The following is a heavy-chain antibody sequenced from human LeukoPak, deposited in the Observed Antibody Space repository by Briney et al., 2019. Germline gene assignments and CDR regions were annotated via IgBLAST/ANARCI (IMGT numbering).Heavy chain of an antibody. CDR3: ARAFSDFWSGYYQSSFDY. D-gene: IGHD3-3*01. V-gene: IGHV4-34*01. CDR2: INHSGST. CDR1: GGSFSGYY. Sequence: SETLSLTCAVYGGSFSGYYWSWIRQPPGKGLEWIGEINHSGSTNYNPSLKSRVTISVDTSKNQFSLKLSSVTAADTAVYYCARAFSDFWSGYYQSSFDYWGQGTLVTVSS. J-gene: IGHJ4*02.